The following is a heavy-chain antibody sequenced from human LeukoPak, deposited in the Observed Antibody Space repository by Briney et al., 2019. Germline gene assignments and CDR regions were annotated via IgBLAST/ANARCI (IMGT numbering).Heavy chain of an antibody. D-gene: IGHD2-15*01. CDR3: AKAGTLYCSGGGCYGDYGMDV. CDR1: GFTFSSYG. Sequence: PGRSLRLSCAASGFTFSSYGMHWVRQAPGKGLEWVAVISYDGSNKYYADSVKGRFTISRDNSKNTLYLQMNSLRAEDTAVYYCAKAGTLYCSGGGCYGDYGMDVWGQGTTVTVSS. J-gene: IGHJ6*02. CDR2: ISYDGSNK. V-gene: IGHV3-30*18.